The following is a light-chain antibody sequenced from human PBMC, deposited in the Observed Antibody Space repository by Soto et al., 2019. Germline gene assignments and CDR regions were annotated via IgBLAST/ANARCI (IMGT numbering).Light chain of an antibody. J-gene: IGLJ1*01. Sequence: SVLTQAPSPSGSPGQSVSISCPGTSSDVGGYIYVSWYQQHPGKVPKLMIYEVNKRPSGVPDRFSGSRSGNTASLTVSGLQTEDEADYYCSSYAGSNYVFGTGTKVTVL. V-gene: IGLV2-8*01. CDR3: SSYAGSNYV. CDR2: EVN. CDR1: SSDVGGYIY.